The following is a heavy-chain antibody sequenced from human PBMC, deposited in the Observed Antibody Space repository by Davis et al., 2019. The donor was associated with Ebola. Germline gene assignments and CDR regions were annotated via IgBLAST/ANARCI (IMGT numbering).Heavy chain of an antibody. CDR3: ARDGRYLYSSGLEFDY. CDR2: ISSSSSTI. Sequence: GESLKISCAASGFTSSSYSMNWVRQAPGKGLEWVSYISSSSSTIYYADSVKGRFTISRDNAKNSLYLQMNSLRDEDTAVYYCARDGRYLYSSGLEFDYWGQGTLVTVSS. D-gene: IGHD6-19*01. CDR1: GFTSSSYS. V-gene: IGHV3-48*02. J-gene: IGHJ4*02.